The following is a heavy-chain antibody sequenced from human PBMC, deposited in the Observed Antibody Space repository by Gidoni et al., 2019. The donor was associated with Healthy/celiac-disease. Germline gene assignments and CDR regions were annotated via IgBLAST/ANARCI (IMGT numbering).Heavy chain of an antibody. Sequence: QVQLVESGGGVVQPVRSLRLSCEASGFPFSSYGMHWVRQAPGKGLEWVAVISYDGSNKYYADSVKGRFTISRDNSKNTLYLQMNSLRAEDTAVYYCAKDLSDYDDDFGYMDVWGKGTTVTVSS. D-gene: IGHD4-17*01. J-gene: IGHJ6*03. CDR2: ISYDGSNK. V-gene: IGHV3-30*18. CDR3: AKDLSDYDDDFGYMDV. CDR1: GFPFSSYG.